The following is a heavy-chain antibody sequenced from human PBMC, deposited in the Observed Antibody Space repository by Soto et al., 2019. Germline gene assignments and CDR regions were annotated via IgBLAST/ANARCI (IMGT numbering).Heavy chain of an antibody. Sequence: GALRLSCAASGFTFSSYAMSWVRQAPGKGLEWVSAISGSGGSTYYADSVKGRFTISRDNSKNTLYLQMNSLRAEDTAVYYCANDPGLWSLDYWGQGTLVTVSS. CDR1: GFTFSSYA. CDR2: ISGSGGST. J-gene: IGHJ4*02. CDR3: ANDPGLWSLDY. D-gene: IGHD3-10*01. V-gene: IGHV3-23*01.